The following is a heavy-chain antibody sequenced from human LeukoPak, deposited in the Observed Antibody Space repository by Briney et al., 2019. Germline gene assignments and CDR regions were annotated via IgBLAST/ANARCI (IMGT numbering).Heavy chain of an antibody. D-gene: IGHD5-18*01. Sequence: SETLSLTCSVSGGSISRSDYYWSWIRQPPGKGLEWIGYIYYSGSTNYNPSLKSRVTISVDTSKNQFSLKLSSVTAADTAVYYCARGVSGYSPFDYWGQGTLVTVSS. CDR3: ARGVSGYSPFDY. CDR2: IYYSGST. V-gene: IGHV4-61*08. J-gene: IGHJ4*02. CDR1: GGSISRSDYY.